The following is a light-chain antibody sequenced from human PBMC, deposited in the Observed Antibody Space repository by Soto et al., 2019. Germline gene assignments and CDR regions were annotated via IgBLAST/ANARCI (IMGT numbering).Light chain of an antibody. CDR3: EKYNSSPFT. V-gene: IGKV1-27*01. Sequence: DIQMTQSPSSLSASVGDRVTITCRASQGISNYLAWYQQKPGKVPKLLIYGASTLQSGDPSRFSGSGSGTGFTHAISSLQPEDVTTYYCEKYNSSPFTCGRGTKVDIK. CDR2: GAS. CDR1: QGISNY. J-gene: IGKJ3*01.